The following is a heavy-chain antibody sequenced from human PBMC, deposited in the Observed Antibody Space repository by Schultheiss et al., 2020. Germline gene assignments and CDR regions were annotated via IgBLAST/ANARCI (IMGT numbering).Heavy chain of an antibody. Sequence: WIRQPPGKGLEWVGRIRSKANSYATAYAASVKGRFTISRDDSKNTAYLQMNSLKTEDTAVYYCTRHPPTTLYYYYYMDVWGKGTTVTVSS. D-gene: IGHD4-11*01. V-gene: IGHV3-73*01. CDR2: IRSKANSYAT. J-gene: IGHJ6*03. CDR3: TRHPPTTLYYYYYMDV.